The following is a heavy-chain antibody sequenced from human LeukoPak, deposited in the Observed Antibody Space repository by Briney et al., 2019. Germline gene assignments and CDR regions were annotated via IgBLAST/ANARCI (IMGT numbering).Heavy chain of an antibody. CDR1: GGSISSGSYY. Sequence: SQTLSLTCTVSGGSISSGSYYWSWIRQPAGKGLEWIGRIYTSGSTNYNPSLKSRVTISADTSKNQFSLKLSSVTAADTAVYYCARARFHCSSTSCPRSYWYFDLWGRGTLVTVSS. D-gene: IGHD2-2*01. CDR2: IYTSGST. V-gene: IGHV4-61*02. CDR3: ARARFHCSSTSCPRSYWYFDL. J-gene: IGHJ2*01.